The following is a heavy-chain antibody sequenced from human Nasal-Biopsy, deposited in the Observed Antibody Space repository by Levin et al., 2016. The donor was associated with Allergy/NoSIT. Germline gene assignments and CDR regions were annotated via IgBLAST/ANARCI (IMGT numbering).Heavy chain of an antibody. CDR3: AAERFMSRAMSARTSFFES. V-gene: IGHV1-69*04. D-gene: IGHD1/OR15-1a*01. CDR1: GGTFSTYA. Sequence: SVKVSCKASGGTFSTYAISWVRQAPGQGLEWMGRIIPIIDMATYPQKLQGRITITADKSTATASMELSSLRFEDAATYFCAAERFMSRAMSARTSFFESWGQGTLVTVSS. CDR2: IIPIIDMA. J-gene: IGHJ4*02.